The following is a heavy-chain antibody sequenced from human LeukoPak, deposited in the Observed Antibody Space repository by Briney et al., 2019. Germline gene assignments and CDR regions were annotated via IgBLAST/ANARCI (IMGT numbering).Heavy chain of an antibody. CDR3: ARGIAAAGLDY. D-gene: IGHD6-13*01. CDR2: IWYDGSNK. Sequence: GGSLRLSCAASGFTFSSYGMHWVRQAPGKGLEWVAVIWYDGSNKYYADSVKGRFTISRDNSKNTLYLQMNSPRAEDTAVYYCARGIAAAGLDYWGQGTLVTVSS. V-gene: IGHV3-33*01. CDR1: GFTFSSYG. J-gene: IGHJ4*02.